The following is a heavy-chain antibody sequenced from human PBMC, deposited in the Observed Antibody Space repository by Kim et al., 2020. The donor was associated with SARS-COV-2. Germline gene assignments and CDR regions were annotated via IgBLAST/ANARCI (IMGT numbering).Heavy chain of an antibody. CDR3: ARGGVYGGNRDYYYYMDV. V-gene: IGHV6-1*01. CDR1: GDSVSSNSAA. CDR2: TYYRSKWHN. Sequence: SQTLSLTCALSGDSVSSNSAACNWIRQSPSRGLEWLGRTYYRSKWHNDYAVSVKSRITINPDTSKNQFSLQLNSVTPGDTAVYYCARGGVYGGNRDYYYYMDVWGKGTTVTVSS. J-gene: IGHJ6*03. D-gene: IGHD3-10*01.